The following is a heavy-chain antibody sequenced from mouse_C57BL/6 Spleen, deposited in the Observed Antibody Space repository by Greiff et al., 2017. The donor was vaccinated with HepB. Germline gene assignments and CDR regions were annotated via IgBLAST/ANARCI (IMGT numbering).Heavy chain of an antibody. D-gene: IGHD2-10*01. Sequence: EVKLVESGGGLVQPKGSLKLSCAASGFSFNTYAMNWVRQAPGKGLEWVARIRSKSNNYATYYADSVKDRFTISRDDSESMLYLQMNNLKTEDTAMYYCVRPGLLYGYFDVWGTGTTVTVSS. CDR3: VRPGLLYGYFDV. CDR2: IRSKSNNYAT. CDR1: GFSFNTYA. V-gene: IGHV10-1*01. J-gene: IGHJ1*03.